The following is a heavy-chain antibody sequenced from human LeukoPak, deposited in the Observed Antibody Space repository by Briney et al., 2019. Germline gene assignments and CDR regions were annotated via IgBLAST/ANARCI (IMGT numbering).Heavy chain of an antibody. Sequence: SETLSLTCAVYSDSFSGYSWSWIRQPPGKGLEWIGEITHSGSTKYNPPLKSRVTISVDTLKKQFSLRLSSVSATDTAVYYCARGGSYTMVKNYWGQGTLVTVSS. D-gene: IGHD1-26*01. J-gene: IGHJ4*02. CDR2: ITHSGST. V-gene: IGHV4-34*01. CDR1: SDSFSGYS. CDR3: ARGGSYTMVKNY.